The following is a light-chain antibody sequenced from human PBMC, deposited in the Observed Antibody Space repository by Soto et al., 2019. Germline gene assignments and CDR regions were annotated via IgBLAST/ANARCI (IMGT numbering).Light chain of an antibody. CDR3: HQYGTSPKT. CDR1: QSVSSSY. V-gene: IGKV3-20*01. J-gene: IGKJ1*01. Sequence: EIVLTQSPGTLSLSAGERATLSCRASQSVSSSYLAWYQHKPGQAPRLLIYGVSSRATGIPDRFSGSGSGTNFTLIISRLEPEDFAVYYCHQYGTSPKTFGQGTKVEIK. CDR2: GVS.